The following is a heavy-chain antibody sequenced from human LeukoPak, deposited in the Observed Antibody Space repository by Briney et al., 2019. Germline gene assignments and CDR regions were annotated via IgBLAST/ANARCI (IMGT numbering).Heavy chain of an antibody. CDR1: GYTFTSYA. Sequence: ASVKVSCKASGYTFTSYAMHWVRQAPGQRLEWMGWINAGNGNTKYSQKFQGRVAITRDTSASTAYMELSSLRSEDTAAYYCARDRPYSTSYYFDYWGQGTLVTVSS. CDR2: INAGNGNT. V-gene: IGHV1-3*01. D-gene: IGHD6-6*01. J-gene: IGHJ4*02. CDR3: ARDRPYSTSYYFDY.